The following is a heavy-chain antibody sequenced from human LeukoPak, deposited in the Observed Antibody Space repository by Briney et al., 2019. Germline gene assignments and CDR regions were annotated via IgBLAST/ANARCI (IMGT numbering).Heavy chain of an antibody. Sequence: PGGSLRLSCAASGFTFSSYAMSWVRQAPGKGLEWVSLIRGSGDRTYYADSVKGRFTISRDNSKDTVYLQMKSLRAEDTALYYCARPSVAGHYGRFGYRGQGTLVTVSS. D-gene: IGHD6-19*01. CDR2: IRGSGDRT. CDR1: GFTFSSYA. V-gene: IGHV3-23*01. CDR3: ARPSVAGHYGRFGY. J-gene: IGHJ4*02.